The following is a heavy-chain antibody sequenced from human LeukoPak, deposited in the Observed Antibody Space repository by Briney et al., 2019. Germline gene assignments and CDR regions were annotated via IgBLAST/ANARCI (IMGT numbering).Heavy chain of an antibody. Sequence: PSETLSLTCAVSGGSISSYYWSWIRQPPGKGLEWIGYIYYSGSTNYNPSLKSRVTISVDTSKNQFSQKLSSVTAADTAVYYCARHGYDILTGLIWGQGTMVTVSS. CDR3: ARHGYDILTGLI. CDR1: GGSISSYY. CDR2: IYYSGST. D-gene: IGHD3-9*01. J-gene: IGHJ3*02. V-gene: IGHV4-59*08.